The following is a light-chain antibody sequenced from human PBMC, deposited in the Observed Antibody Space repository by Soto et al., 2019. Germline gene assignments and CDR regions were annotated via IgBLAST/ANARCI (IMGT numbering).Light chain of an antibody. V-gene: IGKV3-20*01. CDR1: QTVSSSY. CDR2: GAS. J-gene: IGKJ1*01. CDR3: QQYCQQYGSSPPSWT. Sequence: ETVLTQSPGTLSLSPGERATLSCRASQTVSSSYLAWYQQKPGQAPRLLIYGASSMATGIPDRFSGSGSGTDFTLTLSRLEPEDFAVYYCQQYCQQYGSSPPSWTFGQGTRVEI.